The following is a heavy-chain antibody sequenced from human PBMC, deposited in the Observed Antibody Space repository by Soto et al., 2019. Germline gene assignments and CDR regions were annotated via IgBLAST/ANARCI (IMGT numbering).Heavy chain of an antibody. J-gene: IGHJ4*02. D-gene: IGHD2-15*01. CDR3: ARTLVVVAARRRSGSFDY. CDR1: GGSFSGYY. Sequence: QVQLQQWGAGLLKPSETLSLTCAVYGGSFSGYYWSWIRQPPGKGLKWIGEINHSGRTNYNPSLKRRVTTSVDSSMNQFSLKLSSVTAADTAVYYCARTLVVVAARRRSGSFDYWGQGTLVTVSS. CDR2: INHSGRT. V-gene: IGHV4-34*01.